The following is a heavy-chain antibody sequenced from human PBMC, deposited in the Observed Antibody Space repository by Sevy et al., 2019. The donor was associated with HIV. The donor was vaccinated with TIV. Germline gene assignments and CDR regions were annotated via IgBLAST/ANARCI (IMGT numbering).Heavy chain of an antibody. D-gene: IGHD3-22*01. CDR3: ARVGRFYDSSGYLTRDRYYYYYGMDV. V-gene: IGHV1-69*13. Sequence: ASVKVSCKASGGTFSSYAISWVRQAPGQGLEWMGGIIPIFGTANYAQKFQGRVTITAEESTSTAYMELSSLRSEDTAVYYCARVGRFYDSSGYLTRDRYYYYYGMDVWGQGTTVTVSS. CDR1: GGTFSSYA. J-gene: IGHJ6*02. CDR2: IIPIFGTA.